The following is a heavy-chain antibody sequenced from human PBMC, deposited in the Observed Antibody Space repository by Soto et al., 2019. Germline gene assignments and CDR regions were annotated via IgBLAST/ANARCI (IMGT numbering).Heavy chain of an antibody. J-gene: IGHJ4*02. CDR3: ARDLGNKHYYYFY. CDR2: INPNSGGA. V-gene: IGHV1-2*02. CDR1: GYTFTGYY. Sequence: ASVKVSCKASGYTFTGYYMHWVRQAPGQGLEWMGGINPNSGGANYAQKFQGRVTITADESTSTAYMELSSLRSEDTAVYYCARDLGNKHYYYFYWGQGTLVTVS. D-gene: IGHD2-21*02.